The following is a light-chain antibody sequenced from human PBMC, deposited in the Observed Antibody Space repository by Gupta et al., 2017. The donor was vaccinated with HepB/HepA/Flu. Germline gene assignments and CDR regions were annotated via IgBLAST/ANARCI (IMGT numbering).Light chain of an antibody. CDR2: DAS. CDR1: QTITTY. V-gene: IGKV3-11*01. Sequence: VLTQSPATLSLSPGERATLSCRASQTITTYLAWYQQKPGQAPRLLIYDASSRAAGIPARFSGSGSGTDFTLTISSLEPEDFAVYYCQHRINWPLTFGGGTKVEIK. J-gene: IGKJ4*01. CDR3: QHRINWPLT.